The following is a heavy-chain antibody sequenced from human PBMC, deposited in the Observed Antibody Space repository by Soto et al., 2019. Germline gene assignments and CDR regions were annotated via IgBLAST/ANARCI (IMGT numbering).Heavy chain of an antibody. CDR3: ARDSYGLDY. J-gene: IGHJ4*02. D-gene: IGHD5-18*01. V-gene: IGHV3-30-3*01. CDR1: GCIFRTYA. CDR2: ISYDGSNK. Sequence: GGSLRLSCAASGCIFRTYAMHWVRQAPGKGLEWVAVISYDGSNKYYADSMKGRFTISRDNSKNTLYLQMNSLRAEDTALYYCARDSYGLDYWGQGTLVTVSS.